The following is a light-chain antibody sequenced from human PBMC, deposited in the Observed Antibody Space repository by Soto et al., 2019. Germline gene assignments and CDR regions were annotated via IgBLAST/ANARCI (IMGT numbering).Light chain of an antibody. CDR2: GAS. Sequence: EIVLTQSPGTLSLSPGERATLSCRASQSVSNNYLAWYQQKPGQAPRLLIYGASNRATGIPDSFSGRGSGTDFTLTSSRLEPDDFAVYYYQQDSSSGTFGQGTKVDIK. CDR1: QSVSNNY. CDR3: QQDSSSGT. V-gene: IGKV3-20*01. J-gene: IGKJ1*01.